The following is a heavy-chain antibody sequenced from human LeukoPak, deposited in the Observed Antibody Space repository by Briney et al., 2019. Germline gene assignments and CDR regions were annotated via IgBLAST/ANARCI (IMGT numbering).Heavy chain of an antibody. D-gene: IGHD1-26*01. J-gene: IGHJ5*02. Sequence: ASVKVSCKPSGYTFTSYGISWVRQAPGQGLEWMGWISAYNGNTNYAQKLQGRVTMTTDTSTSTAYMELRSPRSDDTAVYYIARVRRLGVNWFDPWGQGTLVTVSS. CDR1: GYTFTSYG. CDR3: ARVRRLGVNWFDP. V-gene: IGHV1-18*01. CDR2: ISAYNGNT.